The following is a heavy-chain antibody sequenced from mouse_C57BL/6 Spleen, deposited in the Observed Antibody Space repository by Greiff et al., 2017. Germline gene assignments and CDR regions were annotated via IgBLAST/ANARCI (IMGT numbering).Heavy chain of an antibody. Sequence: VQLQQSGAELVKPGASVKISCKASGYAFSSYWMNWVKQRPGKGLEWIGQIYPGDGDTNYNGQFKGKATLTADKSSSTAYMQLSSLTSEDSAVYFCARSDDYDDPFAYWGQGTLVTVSA. CDR2: IYPGDGDT. D-gene: IGHD2-4*01. V-gene: IGHV1-80*01. CDR3: ARSDDYDDPFAY. CDR1: GYAFSSYW. J-gene: IGHJ3*01.